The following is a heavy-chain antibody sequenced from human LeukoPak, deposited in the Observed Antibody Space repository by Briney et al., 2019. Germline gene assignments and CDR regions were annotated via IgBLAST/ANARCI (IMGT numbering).Heavy chain of an antibody. Sequence: ASAKVSCKASGYTFTGYYIHWVRQAPGQGLEWMGWTNTNSGGTDYAQKFQGRVTMTRDTSISTAYMELSRLRSDDTAVYYCARDGHRRYYYDSSGYYRGDYWGQGTLVTVSS. CDR2: TNTNSGGT. CDR3: ARDGHRRYYYDSSGYYRGDY. J-gene: IGHJ4*02. V-gene: IGHV1-2*02. D-gene: IGHD3-22*01. CDR1: GYTFTGYY.